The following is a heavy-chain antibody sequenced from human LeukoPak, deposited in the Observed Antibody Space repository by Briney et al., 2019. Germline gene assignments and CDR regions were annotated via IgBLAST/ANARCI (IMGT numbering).Heavy chain of an antibody. Sequence: ASVKVSCKASGYTFTGYYMHWVRQAPGQGLEWMGRINPNSGGTNYAQKFQGRVTMTRDTSISTAYMELSRLRSDDTAVYYCARGGAYDYSNYRPRDYYMDVWGKGTTVTVSS. CDR1: GYTFTGYY. D-gene: IGHD4-11*01. V-gene: IGHV1-2*06. CDR3: ARGGAYDYSNYRPRDYYMDV. J-gene: IGHJ6*03. CDR2: INPNSGGT.